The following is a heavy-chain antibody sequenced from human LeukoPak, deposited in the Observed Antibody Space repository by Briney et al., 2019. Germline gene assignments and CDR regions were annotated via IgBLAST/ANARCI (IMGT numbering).Heavy chain of an antibody. J-gene: IGHJ4*02. CDR2: ISWNSGGT. CDR3: ASEDGHNPNLGFDY. V-gene: IGHV3-9*01. CDR1: GFIFENYA. D-gene: IGHD5-24*01. Sequence: GGSLRLSCAASGFIFENYAMYWVRQAPGKGLEWVSGISWNSGGTTYADSVKGRFTISRDTSKNTLYLQMNSLRAEDTAVYYCASEDGHNPNLGFDYWGQGTLVTVSS.